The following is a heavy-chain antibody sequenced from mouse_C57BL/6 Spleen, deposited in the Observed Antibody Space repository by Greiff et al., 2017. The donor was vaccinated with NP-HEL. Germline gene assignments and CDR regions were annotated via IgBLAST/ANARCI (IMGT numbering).Heavy chain of an antibody. CDR2: ISSGSSTI. V-gene: IGHV5-17*01. CDR1: GFTSSDYG. D-gene: IGHD2-1*01. Sequence: EVMLVESGGGLVKPGGSLKLSCAASGFTSSDYGMHWVRQAPEKGLEWVAYISSGSSTIYYADTVKGRFTISRDNAKNTLFLQMTSLRSEDTAMYYCARDYGNYPFDYWGQGTTLTVSS. CDR3: ARDYGNYPFDY. J-gene: IGHJ2*01.